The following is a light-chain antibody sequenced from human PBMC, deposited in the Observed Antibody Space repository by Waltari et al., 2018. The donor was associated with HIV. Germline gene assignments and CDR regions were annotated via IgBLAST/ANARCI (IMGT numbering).Light chain of an antibody. CDR3: CSYAGSSTSVV. CDR2: DVR. CDR1: SSDVGGYNY. V-gene: IGLV2-23*02. J-gene: IGLJ2*01. Sequence: QSALTQPASASGSPGQSITIHCTGTSSDVGGYNYVSWYQQHPGNAPKLMIYDVRKRPSGVSNRCSGSKSGNTASLTISGLQAEDEADYYCCSYAGSSTSVVFGGGTKLTVL.